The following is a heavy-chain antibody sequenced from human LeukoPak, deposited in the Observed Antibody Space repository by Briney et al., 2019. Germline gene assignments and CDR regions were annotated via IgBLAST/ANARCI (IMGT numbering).Heavy chain of an antibody. CDR1: GFTFSSYA. Sequence: GGSLRLSCAASGFTFSSYAMSWVRQAPGKGLEWVSAISGSGGSTYYADSVKGRFTISRDNSKNTLYLQMNSLRGEDTAIYFCAKGHTNLDPAGDQGALVIVSS. V-gene: IGHV3-23*01. CDR2: ISGSGGST. CDR3: AKGHTNLDPA. J-gene: IGHJ4*02. D-gene: IGHD1-1*01.